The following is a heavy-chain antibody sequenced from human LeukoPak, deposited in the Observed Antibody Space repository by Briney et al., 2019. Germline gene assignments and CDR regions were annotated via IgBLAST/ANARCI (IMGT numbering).Heavy chain of an antibody. J-gene: IGHJ4*03. CDR2: ISYNGDNQ. V-gene: IGHV3-30*18. CDR3: VKVYPTLTTSSVLGS. CDR1: GFIFSDYA. Sequence: GGSLRLSCAASGFIFSDYAIHWVRQAPGKGLEWVTAISYNGDNQHYADPVKGRFTISRDNSKNTVYLQIDALRTEDSAVYYCVKVYPTLTTSSVLGSWGQGTLVTVSS. D-gene: IGHD4-17*01.